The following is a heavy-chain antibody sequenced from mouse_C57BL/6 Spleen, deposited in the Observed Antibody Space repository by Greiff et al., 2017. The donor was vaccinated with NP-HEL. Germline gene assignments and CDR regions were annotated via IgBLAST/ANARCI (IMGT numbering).Heavy chain of an antibody. Sequence: VQLKESGAELVRPGASVTLSCKASGYTFTDYEMHWVKQTPVHGLEWIGAIDPETGGTAYNQKFTGKAILTADKSSSTAYMELRSLTSEDSAVYYCTRLGFDYGSSYAWFAYWGQGTLVTVSA. D-gene: IGHD1-1*01. CDR1: GYTFTDYE. CDR2: IDPETGGT. J-gene: IGHJ3*01. V-gene: IGHV1-15*01. CDR3: TRLGFDYGSSYAWFAY.